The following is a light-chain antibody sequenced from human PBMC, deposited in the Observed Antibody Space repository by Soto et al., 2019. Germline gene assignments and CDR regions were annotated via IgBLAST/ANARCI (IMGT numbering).Light chain of an antibody. CDR3: QQGNSFPLT. Sequence: DIQMTQSPSSVSASVGDSVTITCRASRNINSYLAWYQQKPGKAPNLLIYAASNLQSGAPTRFSGSGSGTDFSFTITSLQPEDFATYYCQQGNSFPLTFGGGTKVEIK. J-gene: IGKJ4*01. V-gene: IGKV1-12*01. CDR2: AAS. CDR1: RNINSY.